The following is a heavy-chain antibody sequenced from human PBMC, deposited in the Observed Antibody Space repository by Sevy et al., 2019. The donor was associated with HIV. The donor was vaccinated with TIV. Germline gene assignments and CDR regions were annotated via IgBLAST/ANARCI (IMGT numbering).Heavy chain of an antibody. V-gene: IGHV3-11*01. CDR2: VRSSGSTI. Sequence: GGSLRLSCAASGFTFSDYYMSWIRLAPAKGLEWVSYVRSSGSTIHYADSVKGRFTISRDNAKNLLYLQMNSLRAEDTAVYYCAIERDTAMVTGAFDIWGQGTMVTVSS. CDR1: GFTFSDYY. D-gene: IGHD5-18*01. CDR3: AIERDTAMVTGAFDI. J-gene: IGHJ3*02.